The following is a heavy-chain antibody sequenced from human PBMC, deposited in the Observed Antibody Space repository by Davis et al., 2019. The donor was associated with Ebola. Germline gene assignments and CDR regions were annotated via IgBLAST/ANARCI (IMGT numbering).Heavy chain of an antibody. J-gene: IGHJ6*04. D-gene: IGHD6-19*01. CDR3: ARDSVVRGRSGWGYYYYYGMDV. V-gene: IGHV1-3*01. CDR2: INAGNGNT. Sequence: ASVKVSCKASGYTFTSYAMHWVRQAPGQRLEWMGWINAGNGNTKYSQKFQGRVTMTRDTSISTSYMELSGLRSDDTAIYYCARDSVVRGRSGWGYYYYYGMDVWGKGTTATVTS. CDR1: GYTFTSYA.